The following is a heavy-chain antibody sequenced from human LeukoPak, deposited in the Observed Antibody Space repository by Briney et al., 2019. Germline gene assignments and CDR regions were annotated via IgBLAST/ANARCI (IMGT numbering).Heavy chain of an antibody. Sequence: GGSLRLSCAASGFTFSSYWMHWVRHTPGKGLVWVSRIKGDGSSTSYADSVKGRFTISRDNAKNTLYLQMNSLRAEDTAVYYCAKELADIWGQGTLVTVSS. D-gene: IGHD3-9*01. CDR1: GFTFSSYW. V-gene: IGHV3-74*01. J-gene: IGHJ4*02. CDR3: AKELADI. CDR2: IKGDGSST.